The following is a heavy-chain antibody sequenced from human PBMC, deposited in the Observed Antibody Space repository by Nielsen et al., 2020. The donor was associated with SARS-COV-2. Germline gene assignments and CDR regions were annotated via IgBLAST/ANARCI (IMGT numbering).Heavy chain of an antibody. CDR3: ARDGRYCSSASCFSEYYFDS. D-gene: IGHD2-2*01. V-gene: IGHV3-33*05. CDR2: ILYDGSNK. CDR1: GFTFSNNA. Sequence: GESLKISCAASGFTFSNNAMNWVRQVPGKGLEWVALILYDGSNKYYTDSVKGRFTISRDNSKNTLYLQMNSLRVEDTAVYYCARDGRYCSSASCFSEYYFDSWGQGTLVTVSS. J-gene: IGHJ4*02.